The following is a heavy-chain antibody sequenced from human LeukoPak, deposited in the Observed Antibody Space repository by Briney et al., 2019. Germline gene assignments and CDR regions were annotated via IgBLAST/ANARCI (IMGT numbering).Heavy chain of an antibody. V-gene: IGHV1-18*04. CDR3: ARDHDLRLWFGELLGNYFDY. CDR1: GYTFTSYG. Sequence: ASVKVSCKASGYTFTSYGISWVRQAPGQGLEWMGWISAYNGNTNYAQKLQGRVTMTTDTSTSTAYMELRSLRSDDTAVYYCARDHDLRLWFGELLGNYFDYWGQGTLVTVSS. CDR2: ISAYNGNT. D-gene: IGHD3-10*01. J-gene: IGHJ4*02.